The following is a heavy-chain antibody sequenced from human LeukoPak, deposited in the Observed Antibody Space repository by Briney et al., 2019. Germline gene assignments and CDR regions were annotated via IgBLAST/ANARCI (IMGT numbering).Heavy chain of an antibody. V-gene: IGHV3-23*01. J-gene: IGHJ6*02. CDR1: GFTFSSYA. D-gene: IGHD3-10*01. CDR3: AKDGRSAMVRGVTYGMDV. Sequence: TGGSLRLSCAASGFTFSSYAMSWVRQAPGKGLEWVSAISGSGGSTYYADSVKGRFTISRDNSKNTLYLQMNSLRAEDTAVYYCAKDGRSAMVRGVTYGMDVWGQGTTVTVSS. CDR2: ISGSGGST.